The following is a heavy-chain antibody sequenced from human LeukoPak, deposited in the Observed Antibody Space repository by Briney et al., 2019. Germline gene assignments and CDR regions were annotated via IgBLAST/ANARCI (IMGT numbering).Heavy chain of an antibody. Sequence: SETLSLTCTVSGASITSYYWSWIRQPPGKGLEWIGYIYYSGSTTYKPSLKSRVTISVDTSKNQFSLKLSSVTAADTAVYYCARRGVEMSAIRPDNWFDPWGQGTLVTVSS. J-gene: IGHJ5*02. CDR2: IYYSGST. CDR3: ARRGVEMSAIRPDNWFDP. V-gene: IGHV4-59*08. CDR1: GASITSYY. D-gene: IGHD5-24*01.